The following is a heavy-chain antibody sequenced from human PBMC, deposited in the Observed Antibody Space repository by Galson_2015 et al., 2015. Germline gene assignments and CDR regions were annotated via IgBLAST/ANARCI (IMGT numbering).Heavy chain of an antibody. V-gene: IGHV3-74*01. CDR3: ARGAHYGMDV. J-gene: IGHJ6*02. CDR2: INIDGSSA. CDR1: GFTFSSYW. Sequence: SLRLSCAASGFTFSSYWMHWVRQAPGKGLVWVSRINIDGSSAGYVDSVKGRFTISRDNAKNTLYLQMNSLRAEDTAVYYCARGAHYGMDVWGQGTTVTVSS.